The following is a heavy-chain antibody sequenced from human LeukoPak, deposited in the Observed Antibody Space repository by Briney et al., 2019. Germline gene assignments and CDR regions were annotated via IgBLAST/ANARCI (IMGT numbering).Heavy chain of an antibody. V-gene: IGHV1-46*01. D-gene: IGHD2-2*01. CDR1: GYTFTSYY. CDR3: AKGATSCSSTSCPDAFDI. Sequence: ASVKVSCKASGYTFTSYYMHWVRQAPGQGLEWMGIINPSGGSTSYAQKFQGRVTMTRDTSTSTVYMELSSLRSEDTAVYYCAKGATSCSSTSCPDAFDIWGQGTMVTVSS. CDR2: INPSGGST. J-gene: IGHJ3*02.